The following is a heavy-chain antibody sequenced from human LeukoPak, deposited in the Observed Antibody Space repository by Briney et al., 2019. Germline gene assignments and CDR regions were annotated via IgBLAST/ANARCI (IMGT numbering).Heavy chain of an antibody. J-gene: IGHJ4*02. CDR2: ISYDGSNK. CDR3: ARDLLAVAGGFDY. Sequence: GGSLRLSCAASGFTFSSYAMHWVRQAPGKGLEWVAVISYDGSNKYYADSVKGRFTISRDNSKNTLYLQMNSLRAEDTAVYYCARDLLAVAGGFDYWGQGTLVTVSS. D-gene: IGHD6-19*01. V-gene: IGHV3-30*04. CDR1: GFTFSSYA.